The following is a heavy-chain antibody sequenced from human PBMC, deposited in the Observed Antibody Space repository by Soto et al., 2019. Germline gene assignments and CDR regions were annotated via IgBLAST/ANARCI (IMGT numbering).Heavy chain of an antibody. V-gene: IGHV1-3*01. CDR2: INAGNGNT. CDR3: ARNAPTRTCGGVIVIPYSFDY. Sequence: ASVKVSCKASGYTFTSYAMHWVRQAPGQRLEWMGWINAGNGNTKYSQKFQGRVTITRDTSASTAYMELSSLRSEDTAVYYCARNAPTRTCGGVIVIPYSFDYWGPGTLVTVSS. D-gene: IGHD3-16*02. CDR1: GYTFTSYA. J-gene: IGHJ4*02.